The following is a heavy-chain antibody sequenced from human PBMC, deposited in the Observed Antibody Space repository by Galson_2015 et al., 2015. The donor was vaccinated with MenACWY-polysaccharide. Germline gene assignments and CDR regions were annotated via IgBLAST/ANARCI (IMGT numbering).Heavy chain of an antibody. J-gene: IGHJ4*02. CDR1: GFSFSATG. CDR3: AKVGPRSSWTMGIDY. V-gene: IGHV3-23*01. D-gene: IGHD6-13*01. CDR2: SGRGGGL. Sequence: SLRLSCAASGFSFSATGMSWVRQAPGRGLEWVSGSGRGGGLYYADSVKGRFTVSRDNSKITLYLQMNNLRAEDTAVYYCAKVGPRSSWTMGIDYWGQGTLVTVSS.